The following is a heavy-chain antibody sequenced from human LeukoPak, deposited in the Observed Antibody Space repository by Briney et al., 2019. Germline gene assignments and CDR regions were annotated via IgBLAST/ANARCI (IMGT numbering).Heavy chain of an antibody. J-gene: IGHJ4*02. CDR3: ARGCSSTSCSTFTFDY. D-gene: IGHD2-2*01. Sequence: GGSLRLSCAASGFTFSSYWMPWVRHAPGKGLVWVSRINSDGSSTSYADSVKGRFTISRDNAKNTLYLQMNSLRVEDTAVYYCARGCSSTSCSTFTFDYWGQGTLVTVSS. CDR2: INSDGSST. V-gene: IGHV3-74*01. CDR1: GFTFSSYW.